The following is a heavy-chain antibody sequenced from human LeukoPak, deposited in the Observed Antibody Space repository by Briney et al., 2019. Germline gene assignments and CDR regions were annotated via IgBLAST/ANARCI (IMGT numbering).Heavy chain of an antibody. CDR2: INPNSGNT. V-gene: IGHV1-18*04. D-gene: IGHD2-15*01. Sequence: ASVKVSCKASGYTFTGYYMHWVRQAPGQGLEWMGWINPNSGNTNYAQKLQGRVTMTTDTSTSTAYMELRSLRSDDTAVYYCARDRVVAWGGDFDYWGQGTLVTVSS. CDR1: GYTFTGYY. CDR3: ARDRVVAWGGDFDY. J-gene: IGHJ4*02.